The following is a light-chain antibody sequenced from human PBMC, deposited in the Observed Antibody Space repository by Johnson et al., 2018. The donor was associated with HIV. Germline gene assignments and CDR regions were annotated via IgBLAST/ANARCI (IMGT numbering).Light chain of an antibody. CDR1: SSNIGNNY. V-gene: IGLV1-51*02. Sequence: HSVLTQPPSVSAAPGQKVTISCSGSSSNIGNNYVSWYQQLPGTAPKLLIYENNKRPSGIPDRFSGSKSGTSATLGITGLQTGDEADYYCGTWDSSLSAKYVFGTGTKVSVL. J-gene: IGLJ1*01. CDR2: ENN. CDR3: GTWDSSLSAKYV.